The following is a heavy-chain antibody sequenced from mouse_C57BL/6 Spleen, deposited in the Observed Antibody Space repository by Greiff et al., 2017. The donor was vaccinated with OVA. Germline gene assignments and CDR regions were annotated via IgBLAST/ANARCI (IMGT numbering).Heavy chain of an antibody. Sequence: EVKLVESGEGLVKPGGSLKLSCAASGFTFSSYAMSWVRQTPEKRLEWVAYISSGGDYIYYADTVKGRFTLSRDNARNTLYLQMSSLKSEDTAMYYCTRGDYYGSSYLYAMDYWGQGTSVTVSS. D-gene: IGHD1-1*01. V-gene: IGHV5-9-1*02. CDR2: ISSGGDYI. J-gene: IGHJ4*01. CDR1: GFTFSSYA. CDR3: TRGDYYGSSYLYAMDY.